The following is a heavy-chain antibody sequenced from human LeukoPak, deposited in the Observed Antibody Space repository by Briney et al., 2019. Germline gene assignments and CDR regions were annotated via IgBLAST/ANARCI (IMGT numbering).Heavy chain of an antibody. CDR2: IGVSGSTM. CDR1: GFTFSYE. J-gene: IGHJ4*02. CDR3: ARERYCSSTSCPHGDLDY. Sequence: GGSLRLSCAASGFTFSYEMNWVRQAPGKGLEWVSYIGVSGSTMYYAESVKGRFTISRDNAKNSLYLQMNSLRAEDTAVYYCARERYCSSTSCPHGDLDYWGQGTLVSVSS. D-gene: IGHD2-2*01. V-gene: IGHV3-48*03.